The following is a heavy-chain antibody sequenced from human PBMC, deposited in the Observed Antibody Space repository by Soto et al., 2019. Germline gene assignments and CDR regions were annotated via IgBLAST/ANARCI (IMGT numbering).Heavy chain of an antibody. Sequence: ASVKVSCKASGYTFTSYDINWVRQATGQGLEWMGWMNPNSGNTGYAQKFQGRVTMTTNTSISTAYMELSSLRSEDTDVYYCARDCSGGSCYSNYWFDPWGQGTLVTVSS. V-gene: IGHV1-8*01. D-gene: IGHD2-15*01. CDR1: GYTFTSYD. J-gene: IGHJ5*02. CDR2: MNPNSGNT. CDR3: ARDCSGGSCYSNYWFDP.